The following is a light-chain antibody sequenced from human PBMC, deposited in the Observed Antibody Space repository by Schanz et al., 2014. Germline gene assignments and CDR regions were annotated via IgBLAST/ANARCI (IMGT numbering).Light chain of an antibody. CDR1: QSVLYSSNNKKY. J-gene: IGKJ4*01. Sequence: DIVMTQSPDSLAVSLGERATINCKSSQSVLYSSNNKKYLAWYQQKPGQPPKLLIYWASTRESGVPDRFSGSGSGTDFTLTISSLQAEDVAVYYCQQRSNWPRLTFGGGTKVEIK. CDR3: QQRSNWPRLT. CDR2: WAS. V-gene: IGKV4-1*01.